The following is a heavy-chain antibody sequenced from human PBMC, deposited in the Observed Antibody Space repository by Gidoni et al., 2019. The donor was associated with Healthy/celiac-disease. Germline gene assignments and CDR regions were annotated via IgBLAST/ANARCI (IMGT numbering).Heavy chain of an antibody. CDR1: GFNFRYYY. Sequence: QVQTGEAGGGLVKPGGSRRVSCAASGFNFRYYYMSWIRQAPGKGLEWVSYISSSSSYTNYADSVKGRFTISRDNAKNSLYLQMNSLRAEDTAVYYCARDRNYIRYYYGMDVWGQGTTVTVSS. CDR2: ISSSSSYT. J-gene: IGHJ6*02. V-gene: IGHV3-11*05. D-gene: IGHD1-7*01. CDR3: ARDRNYIRYYYGMDV.